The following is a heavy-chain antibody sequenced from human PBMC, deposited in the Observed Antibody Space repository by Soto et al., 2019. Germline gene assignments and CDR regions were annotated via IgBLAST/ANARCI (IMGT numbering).Heavy chain of an antibody. D-gene: IGHD5-12*01. Sequence: GESLKISCKGSGYSFTSYWISWVRQMPGKGLECMGIIYPGDSDTRYSPSFQGQVTISADKSISTAYLQWSSLKASDTAMYYCASQEMATKNVDAFDIWGQGTMVTVSS. V-gene: IGHV5-51*01. J-gene: IGHJ3*02. CDR1: GYSFTSYW. CDR2: IYPGDSDT. CDR3: ASQEMATKNVDAFDI.